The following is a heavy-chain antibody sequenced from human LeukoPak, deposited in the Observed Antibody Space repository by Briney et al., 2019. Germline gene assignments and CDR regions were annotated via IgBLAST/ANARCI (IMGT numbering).Heavy chain of an antibody. V-gene: IGHV3-15*01. CDR2: IKRKGDDGTI. CDR1: GFTFSNAW. CDR3: TAGTGRSDFDY. D-gene: IGHD3/OR15-3a*01. J-gene: IGHJ4*02. Sequence: PGGSLRLSCAASGFTFSNAWMSWVRQAPGRGLEWVGRIKRKGDDGTIDYAAPVKGRLSISRDDSTNTLYLQMNSLKGEDTAVYYCTAGTGRSDFDYWGQGTLVTVSS.